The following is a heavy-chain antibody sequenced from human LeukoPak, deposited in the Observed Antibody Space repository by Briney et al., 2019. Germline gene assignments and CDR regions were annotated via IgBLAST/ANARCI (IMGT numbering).Heavy chain of an antibody. CDR2: ISSGSVYI. Sequence: GGSLRLSCAASGFTFSTYGMNWARQAPGKGLEWASSISSGSVYIYYADSVKGRFTISRDNAKSSLYLQMNSLRAEDTAVYYCARDEHGSGSYYNFDYWGQGTLVTVSS. CDR1: GFTFSTYG. V-gene: IGHV3-21*01. D-gene: IGHD3-10*01. J-gene: IGHJ4*02. CDR3: ARDEHGSGSYYNFDY.